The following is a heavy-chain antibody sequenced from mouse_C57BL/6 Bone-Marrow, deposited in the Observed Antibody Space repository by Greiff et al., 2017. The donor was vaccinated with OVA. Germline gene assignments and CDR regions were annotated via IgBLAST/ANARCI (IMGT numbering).Heavy chain of an antibody. D-gene: IGHD2-4*01. Sequence: EVKLVESGGGLVQPGGSLKLSCAASGFTFSDYGMAWVRQAPRKGPEWVAFISNLAYSIYYADTVTGRFTISRENAKNTLYLEMSSLRSEDTAMYYCARRDDYDRDWYFDVWGTGTTVTVSS. CDR3: ARRDDYDRDWYFDV. V-gene: IGHV5-15*01. CDR1: GFTFSDYG. CDR2: ISNLAYSI. J-gene: IGHJ1*03.